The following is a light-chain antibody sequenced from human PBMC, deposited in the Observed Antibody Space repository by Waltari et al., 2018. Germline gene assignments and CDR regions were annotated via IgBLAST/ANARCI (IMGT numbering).Light chain of an antibody. Sequence: DIQMTQSPSSLSASVGDRVTITCRASQSISSYFNWYQQKPGKAPKLLIYAASSLQSGVPSRISGSGSGTDFTLTISSLQPEDFATYFCQQSYSTSWTFGQGTRVEIK. CDR3: QQSYSTSWT. CDR1: QSISSY. J-gene: IGKJ1*01. CDR2: AAS. V-gene: IGKV1-39*01.